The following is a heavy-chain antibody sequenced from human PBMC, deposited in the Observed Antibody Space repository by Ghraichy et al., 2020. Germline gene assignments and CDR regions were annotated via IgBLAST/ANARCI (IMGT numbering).Heavy chain of an antibody. CDR1: GFTFSNYA. V-gene: IGHV3-23*01. J-gene: IGHJ4*02. CDR2: ITESGDTT. D-gene: IGHD3-16*01. CDR3: AKDYPSPAVRPAPFFEY. Sequence: GGSLRLSCAASGFTFSNYAMSWVRQAPGKGLEWVSGITESGDTTFYADSVKGRFTISRDNSKNTLYLQMNSLRADDTATYLCAKDYPSPAVRPAPFFEYWGQGTRVTVSS.